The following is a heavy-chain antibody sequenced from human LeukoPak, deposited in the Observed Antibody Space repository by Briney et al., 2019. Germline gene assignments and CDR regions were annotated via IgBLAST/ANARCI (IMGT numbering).Heavy chain of an antibody. Sequence: PGGSLRLSCAASGFTFSSYAMHWVRQAPGKGLEWVAVISYDGSNKCYADSVKGRFTISRDNSKNTLYLQMNSLRAEDTAVYYCARGSGYPRGPADYWGQGTLVTVSS. CDR1: GFTFSSYA. V-gene: IGHV3-30-3*01. J-gene: IGHJ4*02. CDR3: ARGSGYPRGPADY. CDR2: ISYDGSNK. D-gene: IGHD5-12*01.